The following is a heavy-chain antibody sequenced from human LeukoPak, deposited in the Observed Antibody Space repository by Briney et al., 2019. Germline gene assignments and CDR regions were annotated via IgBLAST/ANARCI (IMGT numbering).Heavy chain of an antibody. Sequence: PSETLSLTCTVSGGSISSSSYYWGWIRKPPGKGLEGIGSIYYSGSTYYNPSLKSRVTISVDTSKNQFSLKLSSVTAADTAVYYCARQRGNYGAFDIWGQGTMVTVSS. CDR2: IYYSGST. V-gene: IGHV4-39*01. CDR3: ARQRGNYGAFDI. J-gene: IGHJ3*02. D-gene: IGHD4-11*01. CDR1: GGSISSSSYY.